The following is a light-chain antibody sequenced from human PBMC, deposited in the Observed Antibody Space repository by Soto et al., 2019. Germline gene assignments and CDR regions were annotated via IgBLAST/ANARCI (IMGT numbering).Light chain of an antibody. CDR2: WAS. Sequence: DIVMTQSPDSLAVSLGERATINCKSSQSVLYSSNNKNYLAWYQQKPGQPPKLLIYWASTRESGVPDRFSGSGSGTDFTLTISSLQAEDVAFSYCQQYYITPLTFGHGTKVDIK. CDR3: QQYYITPLT. CDR1: QSVLYSSNNKNY. J-gene: IGKJ3*01. V-gene: IGKV4-1*01.